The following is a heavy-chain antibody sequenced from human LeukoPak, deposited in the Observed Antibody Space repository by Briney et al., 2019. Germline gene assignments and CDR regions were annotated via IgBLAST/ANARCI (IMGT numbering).Heavy chain of an antibody. D-gene: IGHD6-13*01. V-gene: IGHV3-23*01. CDR2: ISGSGGNT. Sequence: PGGSLRLSCAVSGFTFSSYAMSWVRQAPGKGLEWVSSISGSGGNTYYADSVKGRFTISRDNSKNTLYLQMNSLRAEDTAVYYCAGAYSSGWYYFDYWGQGTLVTVSS. CDR1: GFTFSSYA. CDR3: AGAYSSGWYYFDY. J-gene: IGHJ4*02.